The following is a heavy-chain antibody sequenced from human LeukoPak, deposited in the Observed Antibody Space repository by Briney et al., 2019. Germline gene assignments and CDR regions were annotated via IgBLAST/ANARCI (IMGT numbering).Heavy chain of an antibody. J-gene: IGHJ4*02. CDR2: INPSGGST. D-gene: IGHD3-10*01. V-gene: IGHV1-46*01. CDR3: ARGEPMVRGVIIPFDY. CDR1: GYTFTSYY. Sequence: ASVKVSCKASGYTFTSYYMHWVRQAPGQGLEWMGIINPSGGSTSYAQKFQGRVTMTRDTSTSTVYMELSSLRSEDTAVYYCARGEPMVRGVIIPFDYWGQGTLVTVSS.